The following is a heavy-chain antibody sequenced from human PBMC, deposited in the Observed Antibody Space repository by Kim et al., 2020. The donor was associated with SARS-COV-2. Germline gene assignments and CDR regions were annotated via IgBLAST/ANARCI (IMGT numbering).Heavy chain of an antibody. J-gene: IGHJ4*02. V-gene: IGHV4-39*01. CDR2: IYFDGHT. Sequence: SETLSLTCTVSGGSISTNGYYWGWIRQPPGRGLEWIGFIYFDGHTYYNPSLKSGVTISVDTYRNQFSLKVNSVTAADTAVYFCARQRDCIGSTCSLDCWGQGGSLAVSS. CDR1: GGSISTNGYY. CDR3: ARQRDCIGSTCSLDC. D-gene: IGHD2-15*01.